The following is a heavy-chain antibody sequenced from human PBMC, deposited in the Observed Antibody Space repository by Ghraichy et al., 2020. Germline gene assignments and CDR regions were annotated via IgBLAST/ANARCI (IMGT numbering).Heavy chain of an antibody. J-gene: IGHJ5*02. CDR3: ARGAADTAMVTRWFDP. V-gene: IGHV4-34*01. Sequence: SETLSLTCAVYGGSFSGYYWSWIRQPPGKGLEWIGEINHSGSTNYNPSLKSRVTISVDTSKNQFSLKLSSVTAADTAVYYCARGAADTAMVTRWFDPWGQGTLVTVSS. D-gene: IGHD5-18*01. CDR2: INHSGST. CDR1: GGSFSGYY.